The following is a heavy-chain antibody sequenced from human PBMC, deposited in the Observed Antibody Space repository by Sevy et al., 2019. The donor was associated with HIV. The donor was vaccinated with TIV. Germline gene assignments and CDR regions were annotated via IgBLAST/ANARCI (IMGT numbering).Heavy chain of an antibody. Sequence: SESLSLTCNVSGGSIRSGRYYWSWIRQPAGKGLESIGRIYIRGTTNYNASLKSRITMSVDTSKNQFSLKLSSVTATDTAVYYCARELSDYGMDVWGQGTTVTVSS. CDR3: ARELSDYGMDV. V-gene: IGHV4-61*02. J-gene: IGHJ6*02. CDR1: GGSIRSGRYY. CDR2: IYIRGTT.